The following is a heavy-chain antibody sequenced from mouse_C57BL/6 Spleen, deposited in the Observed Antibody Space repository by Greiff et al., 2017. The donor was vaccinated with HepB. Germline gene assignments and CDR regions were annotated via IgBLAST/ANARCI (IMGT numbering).Heavy chain of an antibody. V-gene: IGHV1-69*01. CDR3: ARAGYGYDWYFDV. CDR1: GYTFPSYW. J-gene: IGHJ1*03. Sequence: VQLQQPGAELVMPGASVKLSCKASGYTFPSYWMHWVKQRPGQGLEWIGEIDPSDSYTNYNQKFKGKSTLTVDKSSSTAYMQLSSLTSEDSAVYYCARAGYGYDWYFDVWGTGTTVTVSS. D-gene: IGHD2-2*01. CDR2: IDPSDSYT.